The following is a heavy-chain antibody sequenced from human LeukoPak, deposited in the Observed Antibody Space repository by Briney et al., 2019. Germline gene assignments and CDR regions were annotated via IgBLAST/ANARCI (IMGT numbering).Heavy chain of an antibody. D-gene: IGHD3-16*02. Sequence: GRSLRLSCAASGFTFDDYAMHWVRQAPGKGLEWVSGISWNSGSIGYADSVKGRFTISRDNAKNSLYLQMNSLRAEDTALYYCAKDQRELSLSGFDYWGQGTLVTVSS. CDR2: ISWNSGSI. V-gene: IGHV3-9*01. CDR1: GFTFDDYA. J-gene: IGHJ4*02. CDR3: AKDQRELSLSGFDY.